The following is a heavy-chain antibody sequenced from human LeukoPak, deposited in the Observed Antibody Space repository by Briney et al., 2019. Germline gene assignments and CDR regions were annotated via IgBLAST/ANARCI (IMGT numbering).Heavy chain of an antibody. V-gene: IGHV3-23*01. CDR3: AKDQVISGSEASDI. CDR1: GFTFSSYA. CDR2: ISGSGVGT. Sequence: GGSLRLSCAASGFTFSSYAMSWVRQAPGKGLEWVSAISGSGVGTYYADSVKGRFTISRDNSWNTLYLQMSSLRAEDTAVYYCAKDQVISGSEASDIWGQGTMVTVSS. J-gene: IGHJ3*02. D-gene: IGHD2-21*01.